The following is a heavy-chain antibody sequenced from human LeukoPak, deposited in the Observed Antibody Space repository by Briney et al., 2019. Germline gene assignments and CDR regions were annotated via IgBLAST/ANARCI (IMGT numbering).Heavy chain of an antibody. V-gene: IGHV4-39*01. CDR1: GGSISSSSYY. CDR2: IYYDGGT. CDR3: ARRFSSSWSRFDP. J-gene: IGHJ5*02. Sequence: SETLSLTCTVSGGSISSSSYYWGWIRQPPGKGLEWIGAIYYDGGTFYNPSLKSRVTISIDTSKNQFSLKLSSVTAADTAVYYCARRFSSSWSRFDPWGQGTLVTVSS. D-gene: IGHD6-13*01.